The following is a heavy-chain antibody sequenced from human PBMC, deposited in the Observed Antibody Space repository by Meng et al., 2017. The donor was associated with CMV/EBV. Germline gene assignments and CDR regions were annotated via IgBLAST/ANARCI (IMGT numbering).Heavy chain of an antibody. V-gene: IGHV4-31*03. CDR3: ARDLSFGSFDY. D-gene: IGHD3-10*01. J-gene: IGHJ4*02. Sequence: TVSCGSISRGVYYWSWIRQHPGKGLEWIGYIYYSGDTYYNPSLKSRVTMSADTSKNQFSLKLGSVTAADTAVYYCARDLSFGSFDYWGQGTLVTVSS. CDR1: CGSISRGVYY. CDR2: IYYSGDT.